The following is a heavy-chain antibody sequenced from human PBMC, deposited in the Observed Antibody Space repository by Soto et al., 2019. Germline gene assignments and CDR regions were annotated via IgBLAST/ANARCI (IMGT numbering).Heavy chain of an antibody. CDR2: ISCDGRNK. Sequence: QVQLVESGGGVVQPGRSLRLSCAASGFTFSSYALHWVRQAPGKGLEWVAIISCDGRNKYYADSVKGRFTISRDNSKNTLILQMDSLRSEDTAVYFCAKESRVAVPGTRGFDYWGQGALVTVSS. V-gene: IGHV3-30*04. CDR1: GFTFSSYA. J-gene: IGHJ4*02. CDR3: AKESRVAVPGTRGFDY. D-gene: IGHD2-15*01.